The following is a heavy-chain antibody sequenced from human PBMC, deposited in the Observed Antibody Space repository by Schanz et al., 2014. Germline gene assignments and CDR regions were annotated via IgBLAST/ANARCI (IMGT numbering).Heavy chain of an antibody. J-gene: IGHJ4*02. V-gene: IGHV3-66*04. CDR3: ARPRFDYGEVDY. CDR2: IYASGAT. CDR1: GFTFTTHS. Sequence: VQLVESGGGVVQPGGSLRLSCAASGFTFTTHSMTWVRQAPGKGLEWVSTIYASGATYYADSVKRRFTISRDISKNTLHLQVASLRAEDTAVYYCARPRFDYGEVDYWGQGTLVTVSS. D-gene: IGHD4-17*01.